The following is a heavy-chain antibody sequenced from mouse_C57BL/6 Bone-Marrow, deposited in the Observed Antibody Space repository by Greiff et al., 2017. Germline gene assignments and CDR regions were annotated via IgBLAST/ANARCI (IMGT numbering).Heavy chain of an antibody. V-gene: IGHV1-50*01. D-gene: IGHD1-1*01. CDR3: ARDYYGSTYYFDY. Sequence: QVQLQQPGAELVKPGASVKLSCKASGYTFTSYWMQWVKQRPGQGLEWIGEIDPSDSYTNYNQKFKGKATLPVDTSSSTAYMQLSSLTSEDSAVYYCARDYYGSTYYFDYWGQGTTLTVSS. CDR2: IDPSDSYT. CDR1: GYTFTSYW. J-gene: IGHJ2*01.